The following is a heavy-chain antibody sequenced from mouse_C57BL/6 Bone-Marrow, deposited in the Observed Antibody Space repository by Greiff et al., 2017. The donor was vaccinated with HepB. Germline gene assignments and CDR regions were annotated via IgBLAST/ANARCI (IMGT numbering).Heavy chain of an antibody. CDR2: IDPNSGGT. J-gene: IGHJ4*01. CDR1: GYTFTSYW. Sequence: QVQLKQPGAELVKPGASVKLSCKASGYTFTSYWMHWVKQRPGRGLEWIGRIDPNSGGTKYNEKFKSKATLTVDKPSSTAYMQLSSLTSEDSAVYYCARFRYYVPYAMDYWGQGTSVTVSS. D-gene: IGHD1-1*01. V-gene: IGHV1-72*01. CDR3: ARFRYYVPYAMDY.